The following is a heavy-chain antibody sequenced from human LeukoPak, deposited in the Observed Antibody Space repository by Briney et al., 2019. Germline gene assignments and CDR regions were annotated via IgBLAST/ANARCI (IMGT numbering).Heavy chain of an antibody. CDR1: GYTFTSYA. J-gene: IGHJ6*03. V-gene: IGHV1-2*02. Sequence: ASVKVSCKASGYTFTSYAMNWMRQAPGQGLEWMGWINPNSGGTNYAQKFQGRVTMTRDTSISTAYMELSRLRSDDTAVYYCARDQDVLRFLEWPYYMDVWGKGTTVTVSS. CDR2: INPNSGGT. CDR3: ARDQDVLRFLEWPYYMDV. D-gene: IGHD3-3*01.